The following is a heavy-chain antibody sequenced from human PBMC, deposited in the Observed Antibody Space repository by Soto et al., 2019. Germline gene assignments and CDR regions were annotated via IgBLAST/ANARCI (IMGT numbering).Heavy chain of an antibody. CDR1: GYTFTSYD. Sequence: QVQLGQSGAEVKKPGASVKVSCKASGYTFTSYDINWVRQATGQGLEWMGWMNPNSGNTGYAQKFQGRVTMTRNTSISTAYMELSCLRSEDTAVYYCARERSAAGTGWFDPWGQGTLVTVSS. J-gene: IGHJ5*02. D-gene: IGHD6-13*01. CDR3: ARERSAAGTGWFDP. CDR2: MNPNSGNT. V-gene: IGHV1-8*01.